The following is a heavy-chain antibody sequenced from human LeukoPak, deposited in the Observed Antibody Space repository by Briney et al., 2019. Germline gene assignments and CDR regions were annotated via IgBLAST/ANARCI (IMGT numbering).Heavy chain of an antibody. CDR3: TRGQLAVAGLNWFDP. CDR1: GFTFGDYG. J-gene: IGHJ5*02. CDR2: IRRKAYGGTT. Sequence: GGSLRLSCTASGFTFGDYGMSWFRQAPGKGLEWVGFIRRKAYGGTTEYAASVKGRFTISRDDSKSIAYLQMNSLKTEDTAVYYCTRGQLAVAGLNWFDPWGQGTLVTVSS. D-gene: IGHD6-19*01. V-gene: IGHV3-49*03.